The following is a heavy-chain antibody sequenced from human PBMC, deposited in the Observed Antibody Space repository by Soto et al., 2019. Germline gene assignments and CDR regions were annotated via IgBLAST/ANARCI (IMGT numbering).Heavy chain of an antibody. CDR1: GGSISSGGYY. Sequence: QVQLQESGPGLVKPSQTLSLTCTVSGGSISSGGYYWSWIRQHPVKGLEWIGYIYYSGSTYYNPSLKSRVTISVDPSKNQFYLKLSSVTAADTAVYYCARVVAATHNDYWGQGTLVTVSS. J-gene: IGHJ4*02. CDR3: ARVVAATHNDY. D-gene: IGHD2-15*01. CDR2: IYYSGST. V-gene: IGHV4-31*03.